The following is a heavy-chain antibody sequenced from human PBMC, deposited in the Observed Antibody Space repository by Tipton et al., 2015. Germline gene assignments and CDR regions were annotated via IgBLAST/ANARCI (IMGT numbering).Heavy chain of an antibody. CDR3: AGRECSTTSCYFDY. CDR2: IYPGDSDT. J-gene: IGHJ4*02. D-gene: IGHD2-2*01. V-gene: IGHV5-51*01. Sequence: QLAQSGTEEKKPGESLKISCKGSGYSFTRNWIGWVRQMPGKGLEWMGIIYPGDSDTKYSPSFQGQVTISADKSSSTAYLQWSSLKASATAMYYCAGRECSTTSCYFDYWGQGPPVTVSS. CDR1: GYSFTRNW.